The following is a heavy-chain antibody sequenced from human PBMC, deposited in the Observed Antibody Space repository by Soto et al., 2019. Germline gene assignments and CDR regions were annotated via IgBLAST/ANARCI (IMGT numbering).Heavy chain of an antibody. CDR3: ARVDHDFYYYYGMDV. CDR2: ISYDGSNK. J-gene: IGHJ6*02. D-gene: IGHD3-3*01. Sequence: GGSLRLSCAASGFTFSSYAMHWVRQAPGKGLEWVAVISYDGSNKYYADSVKGRFTISRDNSKNTLYLQMNSLRAEDTAVYYCARVDHDFYYYYGMDVWGQGTTVTVSS. V-gene: IGHV3-30-3*01. CDR1: GFTFSSYA.